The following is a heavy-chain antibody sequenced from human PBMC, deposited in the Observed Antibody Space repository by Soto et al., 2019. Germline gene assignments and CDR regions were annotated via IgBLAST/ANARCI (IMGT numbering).Heavy chain of an antibody. CDR3: TRHVGVVTMYYYYVLDV. V-gene: IGHV4-39*01. CDR2: FSYSGST. D-gene: IGHD2-21*02. CDR1: GGSISSSSYY. Sequence: SETLSLTCTVSGGSISSSSYYWGWIRQPPGKGLEWIGSFSYSGSTYYNPSLKSRVTISVDTSRNQFSLKLSSVTAADTAVYYCTRHVGVVTMYYYYVLDVWAQGTTVTVSS. J-gene: IGHJ6*02.